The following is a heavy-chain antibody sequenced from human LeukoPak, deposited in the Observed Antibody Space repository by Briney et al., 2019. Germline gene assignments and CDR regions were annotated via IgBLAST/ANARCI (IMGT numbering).Heavy chain of an antibody. CDR2: ISAYNGNT. Sequence: ASVKVSCKASGYTFTSYGISWVRQAPGQGLEWMGWISAYNGNTNYAQKLQGRVTMTTDTSTSTAYMELSSLRSEDTAVYYCGRDPPPPGSSKRYFQHWGQGTLVTVSS. J-gene: IGHJ1*01. D-gene: IGHD6-13*01. V-gene: IGHV1-18*01. CDR3: GRDPPPPGSSKRYFQH. CDR1: GYTFTSYG.